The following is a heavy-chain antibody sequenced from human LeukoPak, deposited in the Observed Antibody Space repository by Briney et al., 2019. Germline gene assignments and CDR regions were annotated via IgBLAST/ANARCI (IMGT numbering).Heavy chain of an antibody. CDR1: GYTFTDYY. D-gene: IGHD1-20*01. Sequence: ASVKVSCKSSGYTFTDYYMHWVRQAPGQGLEWMGWINPNSGGTKYAQKFQGRVTMTRDTSINTAYMELSRLTLDDTAVFYCAGLPRYNWNEPLDYWGQGTLVTVSS. J-gene: IGHJ4*02. V-gene: IGHV1-2*02. CDR2: INPNSGGT. CDR3: AGLPRYNWNEPLDY.